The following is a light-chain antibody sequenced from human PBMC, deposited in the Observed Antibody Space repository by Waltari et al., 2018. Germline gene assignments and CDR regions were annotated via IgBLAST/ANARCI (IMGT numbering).Light chain of an antibody. CDR2: EGS. CDR1: SSDVGRYNL. CDR3: CSYAGSSTVV. Sequence: QSALTQPASVSGSPGQSITISCTGTSSDVGRYNLVPWYQQYPGKAPKLMIYEGSKRPSGVSHRFSGSKSGNTASLTIYGLQAEDEADYYCCSYAGSSTVVFGGGTKLTVL. V-gene: IGLV2-23*01. J-gene: IGLJ2*01.